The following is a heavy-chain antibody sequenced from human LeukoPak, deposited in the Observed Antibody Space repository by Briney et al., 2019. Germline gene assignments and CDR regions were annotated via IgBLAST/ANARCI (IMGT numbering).Heavy chain of an antibody. CDR3: ARVALGNYGEFDY. D-gene: IGHD4/OR15-4a*01. J-gene: IGHJ4*02. Sequence: PGGSLRLSCAASGFTLSDHYMDWVRQAPGQGLEWVGRIRNKANSYTTEYAAPVRGRFSISSGDSKNSLYLQMNSLKTEDTAVYYCARVALGNYGEFDYWGQGTLATVSS. V-gene: IGHV3-72*01. CDR1: GFTLSDHY. CDR2: IRNKANSYTT.